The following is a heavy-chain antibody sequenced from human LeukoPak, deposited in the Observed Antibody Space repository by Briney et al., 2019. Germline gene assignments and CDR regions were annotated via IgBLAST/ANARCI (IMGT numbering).Heavy chain of an antibody. J-gene: IGHJ6*03. CDR2: ISAYNGNT. Sequence: GASVKVSCKASGYTFTSYGISWVRQAPGQGLEWMGWISAYNGNTNYAQKLQGRVTMTTDTSTSTAYMELRSLRSDDTAVYYCARDKPPFHFYYYYYMDVWGKGTTVTVSS. V-gene: IGHV1-18*01. CDR3: ARDKPPFHFYYYYYMDV. CDR1: GYTFTSYG.